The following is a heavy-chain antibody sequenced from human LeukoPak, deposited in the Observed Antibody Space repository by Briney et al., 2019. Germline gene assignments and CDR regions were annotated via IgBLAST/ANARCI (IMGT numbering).Heavy chain of an antibody. CDR2: IGGSGGST. V-gene: IGHV3-23*01. Sequence: GGSLRLSCAASGFTFSSYAMSWVRQAPGNGLEWVSSIGGSGGSTYYADSVKGRFTISRDNSKNTLYLQMNSLRAEDTAVYYCAKVETAAAATLRGFDYWGQGTLVTVSS. CDR3: AKVETAAAATLRGFDY. J-gene: IGHJ4*02. CDR1: GFTFSSYA. D-gene: IGHD6-13*01.